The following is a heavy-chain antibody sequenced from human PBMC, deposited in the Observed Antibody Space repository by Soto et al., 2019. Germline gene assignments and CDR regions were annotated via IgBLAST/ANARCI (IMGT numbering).Heavy chain of an antibody. J-gene: IGHJ6*02. CDR1: GFTFSSYW. V-gene: IGHV3-74*01. Sequence: GGSLRLSCAASGFTFSSYWMHWVRQAPGKGLVWVSRINSDGSSTSYADSVKGRFTISRDNAKNTLYLQMNSLRAEDTAVYYCARGDYYGSGVIGGYYSYGMDVWGQGTTVTVSS. D-gene: IGHD3-10*01. CDR2: INSDGSST. CDR3: ARGDYYGSGVIGGYYSYGMDV.